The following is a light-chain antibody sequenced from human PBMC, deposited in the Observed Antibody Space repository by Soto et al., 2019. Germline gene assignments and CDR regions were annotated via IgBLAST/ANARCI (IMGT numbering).Light chain of an antibody. CDR3: SSYTTSTVV. CDR1: SSDVGSYNY. CDR2: EVS. J-gene: IGLJ2*01. Sequence: QSALTQPPSVSGSPGQSITISCTGTSSDVGSYNYVSWYQQPPGKAPKLMIYEVSNRPSGVSDRFSGSKSGNTASLTISGLQAEDEADYYCSSYTTSTVVFGGGTKLTVL. V-gene: IGLV2-14*01.